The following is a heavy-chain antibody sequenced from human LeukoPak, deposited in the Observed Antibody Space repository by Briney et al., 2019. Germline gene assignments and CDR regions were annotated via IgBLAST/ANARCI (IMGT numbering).Heavy chain of an antibody. J-gene: IGHJ5*02. V-gene: IGHV3-13*01. Sequence: PGGSLRLSCAASGFTFSSYDMHWVRQATGKGLEWVSAIGTAGDTYYPGSVKGRFTISRENAKNSLYLQMNSLRAGDTAVYYCARGGTDYGDYEAWFGPWGQGTLVTVSS. D-gene: IGHD4-17*01. CDR1: GFTFSSYD. CDR3: ARGGTDYGDYEAWFGP. CDR2: IGTAGDT.